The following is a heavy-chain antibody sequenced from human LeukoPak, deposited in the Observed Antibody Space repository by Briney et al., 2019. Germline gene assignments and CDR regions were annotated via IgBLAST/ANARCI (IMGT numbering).Heavy chain of an antibody. Sequence: GGSLRLSCAASGFTFSNYAMHWVRQAPGKGLEWVAAVSYDGNNQYYADSVKGPFTISRDNSKNTLYLQMSGLRPEDTAVYYCVRDRGDNDYYYFHYWGQGTLLTVSS. CDR3: VRDRGDNDYYYFHY. D-gene: IGHD4-11*01. J-gene: IGHJ4*02. V-gene: IGHV3-30-3*01. CDR2: VSYDGNNQ. CDR1: GFTFSNYA.